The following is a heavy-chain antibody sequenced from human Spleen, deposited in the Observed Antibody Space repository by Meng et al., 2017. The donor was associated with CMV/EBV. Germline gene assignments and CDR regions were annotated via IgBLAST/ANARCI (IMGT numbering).Heavy chain of an antibody. J-gene: IGHJ4*02. Sequence: SETLSLTCTVSGYSISSGYYWGWIRQPPGKGLEWIASIYHSGSTYYNPSLKSRVTISVDTSKNQFSLNLNSVTAADTAVYYCARVVPAAIVYYFDYWGQGTLVTVSS. CDR3: ARVVPAAIVYYFDY. CDR2: IYHSGST. D-gene: IGHD2-2*02. CDR1: GYSISSGYY. V-gene: IGHV4-38-2*02.